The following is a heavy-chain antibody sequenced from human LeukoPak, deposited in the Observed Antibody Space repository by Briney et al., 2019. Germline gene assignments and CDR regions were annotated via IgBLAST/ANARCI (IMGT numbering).Heavy chain of an antibody. V-gene: IGHV3-33*01. J-gene: IGHJ3*02. D-gene: IGHD5-18*01. Sequence: SGGSLRLSCAASGCTFSSYGMHWVRQAPGKGLEWVAVIWYDGSNKYYADSVKGRFTISRDNSKNTLYLQMNSLRAEDTAVYYCAREDAARAAFDIWGQGTMVTVSS. CDR2: IWYDGSNK. CDR1: GCTFSSYG. CDR3: AREDAARAAFDI.